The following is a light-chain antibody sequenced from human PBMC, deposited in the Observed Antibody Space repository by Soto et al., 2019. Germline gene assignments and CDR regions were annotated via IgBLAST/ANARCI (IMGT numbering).Light chain of an antibody. J-gene: IGKJ3*01. V-gene: IGKV3-11*01. CDR3: QQRSNWPIT. Sequence: EIVLTQSPATLSLSPGERATLSCRASQSVNTYLVWYQQKPGQAPRLLIYDASNRATGIPARFSGSGSGTDFTLTISSLEPEDFAVYYCQQRSNWPITFGPGTKVDIK. CDR1: QSVNTY. CDR2: DAS.